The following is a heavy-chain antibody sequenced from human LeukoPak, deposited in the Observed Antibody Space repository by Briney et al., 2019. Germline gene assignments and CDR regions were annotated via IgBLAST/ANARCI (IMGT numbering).Heavy chain of an antibody. CDR2: INHSGST. CDR1: GGSFSGNY. CDR3: AREGDGYSNYSDY. V-gene: IGHV4-34*01. Sequence: SETLSLTCAVYGGSFSGNYWNWIRQPPGKGLEWIGEINHSGSTNYNPSLKSRVTISVDTSKNQFSLKLSSVTAADTAVYYCAREGDGYSNYSDYWGQGTLVTVSS. J-gene: IGHJ4*02. D-gene: IGHD5-24*01.